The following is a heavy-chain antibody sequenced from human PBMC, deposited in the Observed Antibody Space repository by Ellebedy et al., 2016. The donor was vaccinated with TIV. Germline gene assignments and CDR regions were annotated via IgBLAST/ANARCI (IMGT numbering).Heavy chain of an antibody. D-gene: IGHD2-15*01. CDR1: EYTFTSYW. J-gene: IGHJ4*02. Sequence: GESLKISCSGSEYTFTSYWISWVRQMPGKGLEWMGKIDPIDSYINYSPSFQGHVTISVDKSINTAYLQWSSLKASDTAMYYCARHPYCSGGDCSHLYLDYWGQGTLVTVSS. CDR3: ARHPYCSGGDCSHLYLDY. CDR2: IDPIDSYI. V-gene: IGHV5-10-1*01.